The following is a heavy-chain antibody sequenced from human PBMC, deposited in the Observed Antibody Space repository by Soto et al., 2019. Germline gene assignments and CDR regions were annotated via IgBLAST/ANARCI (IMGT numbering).Heavy chain of an antibody. CDR2: ISSSSSYI. CDR1: GFTFGSYS. J-gene: IGHJ6*02. D-gene: IGHD6-19*01. CDR3: ASPWVGYSSGWYGFSNYYGMDV. V-gene: IGHV3-21*01. Sequence: EVQLVESGGGLVKPGGSLRLSCAASGFTFGSYSMNWVRQAPGKGLEWVSSISSSSSYIYYADSVKGRFTISRDNAKNSLYLQMNSLRAEDTAVYYCASPWVGYSSGWYGFSNYYGMDVWGQGTTVTVSS.